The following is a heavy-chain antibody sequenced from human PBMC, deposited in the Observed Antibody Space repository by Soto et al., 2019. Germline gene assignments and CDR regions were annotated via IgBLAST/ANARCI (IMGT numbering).Heavy chain of an antibody. J-gene: IGHJ4*02. Sequence: ASVKVSCKASGYTFTSYAMHWVRQAPGQRLEWMGWINAGNGNTKYSQKFQGRVTITRDTSASTAYMELSSLRSEDTAVYYCATPGEQQLVRFDYWGQGTLVTVSS. CDR1: GYTFTSYA. CDR2: INAGNGNT. CDR3: ATPGEQQLVRFDY. D-gene: IGHD6-13*01. V-gene: IGHV1-3*01.